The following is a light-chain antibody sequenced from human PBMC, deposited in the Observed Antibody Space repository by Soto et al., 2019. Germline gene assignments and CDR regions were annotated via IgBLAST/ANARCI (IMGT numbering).Light chain of an antibody. J-gene: IGKJ4*01. CDR1: QSLSSNY. CDR2: GAS. CDR3: HQYDSSPLT. Sequence: EIVLTQSPGTLSLSPGQRATLSCRASQSLSSNYLAWYQQKPGLAPRLLIYGASSRATGIPDRFSGSASGTDFTLIISRLEPEDFAVYYCHQYDSSPLTFGGGTKVEIK. V-gene: IGKV3-20*01.